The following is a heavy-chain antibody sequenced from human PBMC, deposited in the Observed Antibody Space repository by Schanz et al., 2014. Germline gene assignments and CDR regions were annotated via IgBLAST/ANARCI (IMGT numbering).Heavy chain of an antibody. J-gene: IGHJ4*02. V-gene: IGHV1-8*02. CDR2: MNPDSGNT. CDR3: ARGRTFDY. CDR1: GGTFSSYT. Sequence: QVQLVQSEAEVKKPGSSVKVSCKASGGTFSSYTISWVRQAPGQGLEWMGWMNPDSGNTGYAQKFRGRVTMTRNTSMSTAYIELHILTSEDTAVYYCARGRTFDYWGQGTLVTVSS.